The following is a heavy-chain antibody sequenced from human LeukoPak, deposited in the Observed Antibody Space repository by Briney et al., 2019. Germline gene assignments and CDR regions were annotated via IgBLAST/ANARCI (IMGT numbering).Heavy chain of an antibody. J-gene: IGHJ3*02. CDR2: IYPGDSDT. D-gene: IGHD1-26*01. CDR3: ARFSAAGATAFDI. V-gene: IGHV5-51*01. Sequence: GESLKISCKGSGYSFTSYWIGWVRQMPGKGLEWMGIIYPGDSDTRHSPSFQGQVTISADKSISTAYLQWSSLKASDTAMYYCARFSAAGATAFDIWGQGTMVSVSS. CDR1: GYSFTSYW.